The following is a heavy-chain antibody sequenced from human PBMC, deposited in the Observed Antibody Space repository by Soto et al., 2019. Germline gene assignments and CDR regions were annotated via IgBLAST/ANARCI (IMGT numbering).Heavy chain of an antibody. CDR2: TYYRSKWFN. Sequence: SQTLSLTCAISGDSVSSNSGAWNWIRQSPSRGLEWLGRTYYRSKWFNDYALSVESLITINPDTSKNQFSLQLNSVTPDDTAVYYCASTMYTTGWYYFDHWGQGTLVTVSS. V-gene: IGHV6-1*01. CDR1: GDSVSSNSGA. CDR3: ASTMYTTGWYYFDH. J-gene: IGHJ4*02. D-gene: IGHD6-19*01.